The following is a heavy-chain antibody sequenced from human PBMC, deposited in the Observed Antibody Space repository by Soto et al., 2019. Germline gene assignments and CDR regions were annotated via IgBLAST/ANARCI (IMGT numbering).Heavy chain of an antibody. CDR1: GYIFNDYG. D-gene: IGHD3-22*01. J-gene: IGHJ4*02. CDR2: ISAHDGNT. CDR3: ARGLSSDTYYAAY. Sequence: ASVKVSCKASGYIFNDYGLGWVRQAPGQGLEWMGWISAHDGNTNYAQKFQDRVIMTKDTSTGTAYMELRSLRSDDTAIYYCARGLSSDTYYAAYWGQGTLVTVSS. V-gene: IGHV1-18*01.